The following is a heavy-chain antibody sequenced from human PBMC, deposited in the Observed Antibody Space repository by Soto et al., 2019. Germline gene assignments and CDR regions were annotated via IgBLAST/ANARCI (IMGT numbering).Heavy chain of an antibody. CDR2: LTWNGEVL. J-gene: IGHJ4*02. CDR1: GFTFDDYA. CDR3: VKDSESSGYLTNLDY. V-gene: IGHV3-9*01. D-gene: IGHD3-22*01. Sequence: GGSLRLSCVASGFTFDDYAIHWVRQTPGKGLEWVSGLTWNGEVLGYADSVKGRFTISRDNAKNSLYLEMNSLRPEDTALYYCVKDSESSGYLTNLDYWGQGTLVTVYS.